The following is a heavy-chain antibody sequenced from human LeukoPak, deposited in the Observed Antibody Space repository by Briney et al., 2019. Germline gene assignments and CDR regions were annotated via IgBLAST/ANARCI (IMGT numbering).Heavy chain of an antibody. CDR2: ISGSGGST. D-gene: IGHD5-18*01. V-gene: IGHV3-23*01. CDR1: GFTFSSYA. J-gene: IGHJ4*02. Sequence: PGGSLRLSCAASGFTFSSYAMSWVRQAPGKGPEWVSAISGSGGSTYYADSVKGRFTISRDNSKNTLYLQMNSLRAEDTAVYYCAKGGSSYGSPPDYWGQGTLVTVSS. CDR3: AKGGSSYGSPPDY.